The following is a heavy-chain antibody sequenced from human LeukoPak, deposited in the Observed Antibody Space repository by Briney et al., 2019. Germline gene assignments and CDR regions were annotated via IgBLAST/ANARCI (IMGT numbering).Heavy chain of an antibody. J-gene: IGHJ6*02. CDR3: ARDGWGYNILTGYKNYYYYGMDV. V-gene: IGHV4-31*03. CDR1: GGSISSGGYY. CDR2: IYYSGST. Sequence: SQTLSLTCTVSGGSISSGGYYWSWIRQHPGKGLEWIGYIYYSGSTYYNPSLKGRVTISVDTSKNQFSLKLSSVTAADTAVYYCARDGWGYNILTGYKNYYYYGMDVWGQGTTVTVSS. D-gene: IGHD3-9*01.